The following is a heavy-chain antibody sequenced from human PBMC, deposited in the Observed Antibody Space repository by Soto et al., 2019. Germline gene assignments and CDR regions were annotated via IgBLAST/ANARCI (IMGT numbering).Heavy chain of an antibody. D-gene: IGHD6-19*01. CDR2: TSTSDSTM. V-gene: IGHV3-48*03. CDR1: GFTFSDYE. J-gene: IGHJ4*02. CDR3: ARQNGSGWEGLFDY. Sequence: GGSLRLSCTVSGFTFSDYEVNWVRQAPGKGLEWVSYTSTSDSTMYYAGSVKGRFTISRDNAKSSLYLQMNSLRAEDTAVYYCARQNGSGWEGLFDYWGQGTLVTVSS.